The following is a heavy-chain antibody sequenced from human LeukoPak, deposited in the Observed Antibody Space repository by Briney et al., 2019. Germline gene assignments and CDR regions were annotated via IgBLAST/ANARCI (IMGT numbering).Heavy chain of an antibody. CDR1: GFTFSDYY. Sequence: PGGSLRLSCAASGFTFSDYYMNWIRQAPGKGLEWVSYISSGSGYTNYADSVKGRFTISRDNAKNSLNLQMNSLRAEDTAVYYCARDSGYSGYSDYWGQGTLVTVSS. V-gene: IGHV3-11*05. J-gene: IGHJ4*02. CDR3: ARDSGYSGYSDY. D-gene: IGHD5-12*01. CDR2: ISSGSGYT.